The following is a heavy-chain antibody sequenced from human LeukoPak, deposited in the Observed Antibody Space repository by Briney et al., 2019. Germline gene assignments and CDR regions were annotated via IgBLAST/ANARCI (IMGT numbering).Heavy chain of an antibody. J-gene: IGHJ4*02. CDR2: IIPIFGTA. CDR1: GGTFSSYA. V-gene: IGHV1-69*05. Sequence: SVKVSCKASGGTFSSYAISWVRQAPGQGLEWIGGIIPIFGTANYAQKFQGRVTITTDESTSTAYMELSSLRSEDTAVYYCARGIADYYDSSGYSDWGQGTLVTVSS. CDR3: ARGIADYYDSSGYSD. D-gene: IGHD3-22*01.